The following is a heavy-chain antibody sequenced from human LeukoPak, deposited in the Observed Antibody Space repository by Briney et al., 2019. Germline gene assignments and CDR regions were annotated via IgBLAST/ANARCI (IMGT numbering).Heavy chain of an antibody. V-gene: IGHV3-30-3*01. D-gene: IGHD3-9*01. CDR3: ARDRTGYYQGDYYMDV. CDR2: ISYDGSNK. Sequence: QPGGSLRLSCAASGFTFSSYAMHWVRQAPGKGLEWVAVISYDGSNKYYADSVKGRFTISRDNAKNTLYLQMNSLRAEDTAVYYCARDRTGYYQGDYYMDVWGKGTTVTVSS. CDR1: GFTFSSYA. J-gene: IGHJ6*03.